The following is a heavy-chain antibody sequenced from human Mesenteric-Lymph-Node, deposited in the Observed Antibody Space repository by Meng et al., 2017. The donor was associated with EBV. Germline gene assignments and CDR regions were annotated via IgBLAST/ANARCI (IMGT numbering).Heavy chain of an antibody. CDR3: VRENRDSVITSDY. CDR1: GFTFSQHS. V-gene: IGHV3-21*01. CDR2: ISDTSSHT. J-gene: IGHJ4*02. D-gene: IGHD3-16*01. Sequence: VQPVESGGSLVKPGGSLTLSCAASGFTFSQHSMNWVRQASGQGLEWVSCISDTSSHTFYADSVKVRFIISRDNAQNSLYLEMNSLRAEDTAVYYCVRENRDSVITSDYWGQGTLVTVSS.